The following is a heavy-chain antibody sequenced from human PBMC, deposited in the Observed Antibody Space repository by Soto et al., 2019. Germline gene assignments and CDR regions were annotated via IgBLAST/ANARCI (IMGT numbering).Heavy chain of an antibody. J-gene: IGHJ4*02. CDR2: IIPIFGTA. CDR3: ARAPPGGSYLRNALDY. D-gene: IGHD1-26*01. V-gene: IGHV1-69*12. CDR1: GGTFSSYA. Sequence: QVQLVQSGAEVKKPGSSVKVSCKASGGTFSSYAISWVRQAPGQGLEWMGGIIPIFGTANYAQKFQGRVTITADESTSTAYMGPRSLRSEDTAVYYCARAPPGGSYLRNALDYWGQGTLVTVSS.